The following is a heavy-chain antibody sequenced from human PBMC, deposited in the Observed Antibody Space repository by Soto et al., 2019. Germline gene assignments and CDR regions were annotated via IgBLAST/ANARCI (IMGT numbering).Heavy chain of an antibody. V-gene: IGHV1-69*13. Sequence: GDSVKVCCKASGGPFSSYAVSLVRQAPGQGLEWMGGIIPIFGTANYAQKFQGRVTITADESTSTAYMELSSLRSEDTAVYYCARDLSIADRPVAFDIWGQGTLVTVSS. CDR1: GGPFSSYA. CDR3: ARDLSIADRPVAFDI. D-gene: IGHD6-6*01. CDR2: IIPIFGTA. J-gene: IGHJ3*02.